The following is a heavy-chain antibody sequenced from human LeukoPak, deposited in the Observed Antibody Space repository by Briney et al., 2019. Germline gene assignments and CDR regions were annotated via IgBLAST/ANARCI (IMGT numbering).Heavy chain of an antibody. Sequence: PGGSLRLSCAASGFTFSSYAMNWVRQAPGRGLEWVSGFSGSGGTTYYADSVKGRFTISRDNSKNTLYLQMNSLRAEDTAVYYCANGNRCTSPNCLGYYYFYMDVWAKGPRSPSP. CDR2: FSGSGGTT. CDR3: ANGNRCTSPNCLGYYYFYMDV. V-gene: IGHV3-23*01. CDR1: GFTFSSYA. J-gene: IGHJ6*03. D-gene: IGHD2-8*01.